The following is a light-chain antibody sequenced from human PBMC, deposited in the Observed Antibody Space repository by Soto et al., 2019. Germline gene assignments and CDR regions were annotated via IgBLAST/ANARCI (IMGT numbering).Light chain of an antibody. CDR2: EVS. Sequence: QSALTQPPSASGSPGQSVTISCTGTSSDVGGYNYVSWYQQHPGKAPKLMTYEVSKRPSGVPXRFSGSKSGNTAXLXXSGLQAEDEADYYCSSYAGSNTVVFGGGTKVTVL. J-gene: IGLJ2*01. CDR1: SSDVGGYNY. CDR3: SSYAGSNTVV. V-gene: IGLV2-8*01.